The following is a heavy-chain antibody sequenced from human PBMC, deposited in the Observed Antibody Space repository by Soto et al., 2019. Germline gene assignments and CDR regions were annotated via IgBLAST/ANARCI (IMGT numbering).Heavy chain of an antibody. V-gene: IGHV4-59*01. J-gene: IGHJ5*02. CDR1: GGSINNYY. CDR2: IYYSGST. Sequence: PSETLSLTCTVSGGSINNYYWNWIRQPPGKGLEWIGNIYYSGSTNYNPSLKSRVTISVDTSKNQFSLKLTSVTAADTAVYYCARRIVAAGYNWFDPWGQGTLVTVTS. CDR3: ARRIVAAGYNWFDP. D-gene: IGHD6-13*01.